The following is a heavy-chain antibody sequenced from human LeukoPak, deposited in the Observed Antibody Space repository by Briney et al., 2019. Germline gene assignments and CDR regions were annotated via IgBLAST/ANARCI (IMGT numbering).Heavy chain of an antibody. CDR2: FDPEDVET. CDR3: ARAADYDILTGYYLNTGDV. D-gene: IGHD3-9*01. Sequence: ASVKVSCKVSGYTLTELSMHWVRQAPGKGLEWMGGFDPEDVETIYAQKFQGRVTMTEDTSTDTAYMELSSLRSEDTAVYYCARAADYDILTGYYLNTGDVWGKGTTVTISS. J-gene: IGHJ6*04. V-gene: IGHV1-24*01. CDR1: GYTLTELS.